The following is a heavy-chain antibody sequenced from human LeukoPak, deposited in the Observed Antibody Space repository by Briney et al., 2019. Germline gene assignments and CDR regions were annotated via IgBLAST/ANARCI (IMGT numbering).Heavy chain of an antibody. Sequence: ASVKVSCTASGYTFTAHHLHWVRRAPGQGLEWLGWVHPNSGDTNYAQKFQGRVTMTRDTSASTAYMELNTLRFDDTAVYYCTCGRGFNYDYWGQGTLVTVS. J-gene: IGHJ4*02. D-gene: IGHD6-25*01. CDR1: GYTFTAHH. V-gene: IGHV1-2*02. CDR3: TCGRGFNYDY. CDR2: VHPNSGDT.